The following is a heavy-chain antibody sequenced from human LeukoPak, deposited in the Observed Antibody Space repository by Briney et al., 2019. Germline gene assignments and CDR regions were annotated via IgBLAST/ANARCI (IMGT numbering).Heavy chain of an antibody. CDR3: ARDGLDNAFDI. J-gene: IGHJ3*02. CDR2: IYYSGST. D-gene: IGHD3-9*01. Sequence: PSETLSPTCTVSGGSISSYYWSWIRQPPGKGLEWIGYIYYSGSTNYNPSLKSRVTISVDTSENQFSLKLSSVTAADTAVYYCARDGLDNAFDIWGQGTMVTVSS. V-gene: IGHV4-59*01. CDR1: GGSISSYY.